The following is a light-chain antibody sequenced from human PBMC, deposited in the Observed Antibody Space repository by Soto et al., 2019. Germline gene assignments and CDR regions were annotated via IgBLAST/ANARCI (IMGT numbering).Light chain of an antibody. V-gene: IGKV3-15*01. Sequence: EIVMTQSPDTLSVSPGERATLSCRASQSVSSNLAWYQQKPGQAPRLLMYGTSTRATGIPARFSGSGFGTEFTLTISSLQSEDFAVYYCQQYNNWPPITFGQGTRLEIK. CDR3: QQYNNWPPIT. J-gene: IGKJ5*01. CDR2: GTS. CDR1: QSVSSN.